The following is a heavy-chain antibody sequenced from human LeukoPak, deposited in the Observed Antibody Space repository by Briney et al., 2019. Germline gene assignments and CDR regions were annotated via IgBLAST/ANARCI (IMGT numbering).Heavy chain of an antibody. CDR2: ISGSGGST. Sequence: GGSLRLSCAASGFIFSTYGMHWVRQAPGKGLEWVSAISGSGGSTYYADSVKGRFTIPRDNAKNSLYLQMNSLRAEDTALYYCARASRYDSSGYFDYWGQGTLVTVSS. V-gene: IGHV3-23*01. CDR1: GFIFSTYG. CDR3: ARASRYDSSGYFDY. J-gene: IGHJ4*02. D-gene: IGHD3-22*01.